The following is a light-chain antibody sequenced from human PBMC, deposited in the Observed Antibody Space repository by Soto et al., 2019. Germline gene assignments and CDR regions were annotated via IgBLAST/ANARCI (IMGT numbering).Light chain of an antibody. CDR1: QDIGYF. CDR2: SAS. CDR3: XKYDSAPFT. V-gene: IGKV1-27*01. Sequence: DIPMTQSPSXLSASVGDRVTITCRASQDIGYFFTWYQQRPGKVPKLIIYSASSLFSGAPSRFSGSGSGTDFTLTIFNLQPDDVAXYYXXKYDSAPFTFGPGTRVEIK. J-gene: IGKJ3*01.